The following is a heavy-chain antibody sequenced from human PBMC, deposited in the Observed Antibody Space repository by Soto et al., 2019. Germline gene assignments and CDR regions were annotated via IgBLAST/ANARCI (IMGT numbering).Heavy chain of an antibody. CDR2: INPNSGGT. CDR1: GYTFTGYY. CDR3: ARDLVDTAMVFGY. J-gene: IGHJ4*02. Sequence: ASVKVSCKASGYTFTGYYMHWVRQAPGQGLEWMGWINPNSGGTNYAQKFQGRVTMTRDTSISTAYMELSRLRSDDTAVYYCARDLVDTAMVFGYWGQGTLVTVSS. D-gene: IGHD5-18*01. V-gene: IGHV1-2*02.